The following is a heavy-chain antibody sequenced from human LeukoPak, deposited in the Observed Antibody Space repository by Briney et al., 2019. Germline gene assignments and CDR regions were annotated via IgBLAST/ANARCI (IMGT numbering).Heavy chain of an antibody. CDR2: FSGSGENT. D-gene: IGHD6-19*01. J-gene: IGHJ4*02. CDR3: AKQGGSGWSFYFDC. CDR1: GFTFSSYA. Sequence: GRSLRLSCAASGFTFSSYAMTWVRQAPGKGLEWVSTFSGSGENTYYADSVKGRFTISRDNSKNTLYLQMNSLRVEDTAIYYCAKQGGSGWSFYFDCWGQGTLVTVSS. V-gene: IGHV3-23*01.